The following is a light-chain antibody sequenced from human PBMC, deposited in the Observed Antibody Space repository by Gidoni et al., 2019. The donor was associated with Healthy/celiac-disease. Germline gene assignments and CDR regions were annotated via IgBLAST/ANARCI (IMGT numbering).Light chain of an antibody. J-gene: IGKJ2*01. V-gene: IGKV1-5*03. CDR1: QSSSSW. CDR2: KAS. CDR3: QQYNSYPVT. Sequence: DIQMTQSPSTLSASVGDRVTITCRASQSSSSWLAWYQQKPGKAPKHLIYKASSLESGVPSRYSGSGSGTEVTLTISSLQPDDFATYYCQQYNSYPVTFGQGTKLEIK.